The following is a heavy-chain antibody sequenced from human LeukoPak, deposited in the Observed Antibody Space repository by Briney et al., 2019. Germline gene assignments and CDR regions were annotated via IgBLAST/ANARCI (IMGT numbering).Heavy chain of an antibody. Sequence: GGSLRLSFAASGFTFSSYSMNWVRQAPGKGLEWVSSISSSSSYIYYADSVKGRFTISRDNAKNSLYLQMNSLRAEDTAVYYCARGEYYDFWSGYSPFDPWGQGTLVTVSS. J-gene: IGHJ5*02. CDR2: ISSSSSYI. CDR3: ARGEYYDFWSGYSPFDP. V-gene: IGHV3-21*01. D-gene: IGHD3-3*01. CDR1: GFTFSSYS.